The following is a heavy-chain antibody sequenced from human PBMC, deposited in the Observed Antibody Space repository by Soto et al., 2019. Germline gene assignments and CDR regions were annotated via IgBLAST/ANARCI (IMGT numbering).Heavy chain of an antibody. Sequence: QVQLQESGPGLVKPSGTLSLTCAVSGGSISSSNWWSWVRQPPGKGLEWIGEIYHSGSTNYNPSLQGPVTISVDKSRNQFSLKRSSVTAADTAVYYWASVRGGYYYAMDVWGQGTTFTVSS. CDR1: GGSISSSNW. V-gene: IGHV4-4*02. D-gene: IGHD3-10*02. CDR3: ASVRGGYYYAMDV. J-gene: IGHJ6*02. CDR2: IYHSGST.